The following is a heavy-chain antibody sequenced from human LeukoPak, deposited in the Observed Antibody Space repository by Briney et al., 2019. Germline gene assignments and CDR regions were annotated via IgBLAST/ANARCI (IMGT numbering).Heavy chain of an antibody. V-gene: IGHV3-7*01. J-gene: IGHJ4*02. D-gene: IGHD6-19*01. CDR3: ARALGYSSGCGDY. CDR1: GFTASSYW. Sequence: GGSLRLSCVASGFTASSYWMSWVRQAPGKGLEWVANIKQDGSEKYYVDSVKGRFTISRDNAKNLLYLQMNSLRAEDTAVYYCARALGYSSGCGDYWGQGTLVTVSS. CDR2: IKQDGSEK.